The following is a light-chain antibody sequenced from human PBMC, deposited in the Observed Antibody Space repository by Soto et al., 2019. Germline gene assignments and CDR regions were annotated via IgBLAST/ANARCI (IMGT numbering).Light chain of an antibody. Sequence: DIQMTQSPSTLSASVGDRVTITCRASQSISSWLAWYQQKPGKAPKLLIYDASSLESGVPSRFSGSGSGTESTLTISSLQPDDFATYYCQQYNSYSPETFGQGTKVDIK. CDR2: DAS. CDR3: QQYNSYSPET. CDR1: QSISSW. V-gene: IGKV1-5*01. J-gene: IGKJ1*01.